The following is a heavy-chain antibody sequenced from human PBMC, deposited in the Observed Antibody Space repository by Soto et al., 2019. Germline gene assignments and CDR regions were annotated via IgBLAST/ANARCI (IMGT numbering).Heavy chain of an antibody. CDR1: GFTFCTYG. CDR3: ARESAVMVYTFFGMDV. CDR2: IWYDGSNK. D-gene: IGHD2-8*01. Sequence: GGSLRLSCTASGFTFCTYGMHWVRQAPGKGLEWVAVIWYDGSNKYHADSVKGRFAISRDNSKNTLYLQMNSLRAEDTAVYYCARESAVMVYTFFGMDVWGQGTTVTVSS. V-gene: IGHV3-33*01. J-gene: IGHJ6*02.